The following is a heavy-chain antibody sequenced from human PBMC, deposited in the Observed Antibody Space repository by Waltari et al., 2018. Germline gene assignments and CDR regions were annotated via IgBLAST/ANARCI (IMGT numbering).Heavy chain of an antibody. D-gene: IGHD3-22*01. CDR3: ARVDSSGYYWGGYYYGMDV. V-gene: IGHV4-59*01. CDR1: GGSISSYY. Sequence: QVQLQESGPGLVKPSEPLSLTCTVSGGSISSYYWSWIRQPPGKGLEWIGYIYYSGSTNYNPSLKSRVTISVDTSKNQFSLKLSSVTAADTAVYYCARVDSSGYYWGGYYYGMDVWGQGTTVTVSS. J-gene: IGHJ6*02. CDR2: IYYSGST.